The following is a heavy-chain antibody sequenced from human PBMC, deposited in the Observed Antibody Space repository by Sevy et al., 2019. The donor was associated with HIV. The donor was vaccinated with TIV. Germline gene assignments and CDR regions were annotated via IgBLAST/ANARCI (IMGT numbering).Heavy chain of an antibody. CDR2: ISYDGSNK. CDR1: GFTFSSYG. D-gene: IGHD3-3*01. CDR3: YYDFWSGYYTRGDYFDY. V-gene: IGHV3-30*03. Sequence: GESLKISCAASGFTFSSYGMHWVRQAPGKGLEWVAVISYDGSNKYYADSVKGRFTISRDNSKNTLYLQMNSLRAEDTAVYYCYYDFWSGYYTRGDYFDYWGQGTLVTVSS. J-gene: IGHJ4*02.